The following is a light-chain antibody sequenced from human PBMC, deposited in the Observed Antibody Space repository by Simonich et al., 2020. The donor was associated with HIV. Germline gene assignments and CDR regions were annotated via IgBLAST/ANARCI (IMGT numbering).Light chain of an antibody. J-gene: IGKJ1*01. CDR3: QQYYSTPT. Sequence: DIQMTQSPSSLSASVGDRVTITCRASQGISKSLAWYQQKPGKAPKILLYGASRLESGVPSRFSGSGSGTDFTLTISSLQPEDFAIYYCQQYYSTPTFGQGTKVEI. CDR2: GAS. V-gene: IGKV1-NL1*01. CDR1: QGISKS.